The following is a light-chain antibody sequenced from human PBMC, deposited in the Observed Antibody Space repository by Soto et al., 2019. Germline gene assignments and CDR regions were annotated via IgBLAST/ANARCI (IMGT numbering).Light chain of an antibody. J-gene: IGKJ1*01. CDR2: GAS. V-gene: IGKV3-15*01. Sequence: EIVMTQPPATLSVSPGERATLSCRASQSVSSILAWYQQKPGQAPRLLIYGASTRATGIPARFSGSGSGTEFTLTISSLQSEDFAVYYCQQYNNWPWTFGQGTKV. CDR3: QQYNNWPWT. CDR1: QSVSSI.